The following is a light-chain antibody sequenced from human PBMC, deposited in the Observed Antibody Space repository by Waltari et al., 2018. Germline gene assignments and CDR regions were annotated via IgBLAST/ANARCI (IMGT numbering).Light chain of an antibody. V-gene: IGLV1-40*01. CDR3: QSYDSSLSGSYV. J-gene: IGLJ1*01. CDR2: DNT. CDR1: NSNIGAGYT. Sequence: QSVLMQPPSVSGAPGQKVTISCTGSNSNIGAGYTVHWYQQLPGTAPKLLIYDNTNRPSGVPERFPGSNSVTSASLAITGLQAEDEADYYCQSYDSSLSGSYVFGTATKVTVL.